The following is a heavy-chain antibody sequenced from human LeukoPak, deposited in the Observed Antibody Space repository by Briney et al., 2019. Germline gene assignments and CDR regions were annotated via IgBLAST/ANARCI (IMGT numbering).Heavy chain of an antibody. CDR2: IGDSGGNT. CDR3: AKYRGFGDSYDS. V-gene: IGHV3-23*01. D-gene: IGHD3-10*01. Sequence: PGGSLRLSCAASGFTFSSYAMSWVRQAPGKGLEWVSSIGDSGGNTYYADSVKGRFTISRDTSKNTLYLQMNSLRAEDTAVYYCAKYRGFGDSYDSWGQGTLVTVSS. J-gene: IGHJ4*02. CDR1: GFTFSSYA.